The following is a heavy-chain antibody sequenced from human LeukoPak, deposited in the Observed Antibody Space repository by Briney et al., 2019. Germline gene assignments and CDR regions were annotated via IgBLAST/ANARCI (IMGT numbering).Heavy chain of an antibody. CDR2: IYYSGST. D-gene: IGHD1/OR15-1a*01. CDR3: AREGTYPYYYYYMDV. V-gene: IGHV4-59*11. Sequence: SETLSLTSTVSGGSISSHYWSWIRQPPGKGLEWIGYIYYSGSTNYNPSLKSRVTISVDTSKNQFPLKLSSVTAADTAVYYCAREGTYPYYYYYMDVWGKGTTVTVSS. CDR1: GGSISSHY. J-gene: IGHJ6*03.